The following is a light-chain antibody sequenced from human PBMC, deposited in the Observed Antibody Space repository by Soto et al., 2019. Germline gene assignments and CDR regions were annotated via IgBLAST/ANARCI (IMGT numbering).Light chain of an antibody. V-gene: IGKV3-15*01. Sequence: EVVMTQSPATLSVSPGAIVTLSCRASQSVNSNLAWYQQKPGQAPRLLLYGASTRATGVPARFSGSGSGTEFTLTIGNLQSEDFAVYYCQQYGSSGTFGQGTKVDIK. CDR3: QQYGSSGT. CDR2: GAS. CDR1: QSVNSN. J-gene: IGKJ1*01.